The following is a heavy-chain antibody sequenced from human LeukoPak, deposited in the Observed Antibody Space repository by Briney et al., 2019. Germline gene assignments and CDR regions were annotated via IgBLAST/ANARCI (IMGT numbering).Heavy chain of an antibody. CDR1: GFTFDDYA. V-gene: IGHV3-43*02. Sequence: GGSLRLSCAASGFTFDDYAMHWVRQAPGKGLEWVSLISGDVGSTYYADSVKGRFTISRDNSKNSLYLQMNSLRTEDTALYYCAKALADRDLPYYYDSSGYYLVLGYWGQGTLVTVSS. CDR3: AKALADRDLPYYYDSSGYYLVLGY. J-gene: IGHJ4*02. D-gene: IGHD3-22*01. CDR2: ISGDVGST.